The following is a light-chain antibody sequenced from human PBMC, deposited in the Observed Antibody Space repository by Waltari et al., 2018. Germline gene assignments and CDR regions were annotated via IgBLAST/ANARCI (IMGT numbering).Light chain of an antibody. J-gene: IGKJ4*01. Sequence: EIVMTQSPATLSVSPGERATLSCRASQSVSSDLAWYQQTSGQAPRLLSYDASNRAAGIPARFQGSGSGTEFTLSISSLQSGDSAVYYCQQYYDIPLTFGGGTKVEIK. CDR3: QQYYDIPLT. CDR2: DAS. CDR1: QSVSSD. V-gene: IGKV3-15*01.